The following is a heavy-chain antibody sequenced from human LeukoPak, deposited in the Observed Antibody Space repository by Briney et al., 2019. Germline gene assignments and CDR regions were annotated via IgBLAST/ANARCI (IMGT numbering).Heavy chain of an antibody. J-gene: IGHJ4*02. V-gene: IGHV4-61*02. CDR2: IYTSGST. Sequence: SQTLSLTCTVSAGSISSGSYYWSWIRQPAGKGLEWIGRIYTSGSTNYNPSLKSRVTISVDTSKNQFSLKLSSVTAADTAVYYCARGTYYYDRFDYWGQGTLVTVSS. CDR1: AGSISSGSYY. D-gene: IGHD3-22*01. CDR3: ARGTYYYDRFDY.